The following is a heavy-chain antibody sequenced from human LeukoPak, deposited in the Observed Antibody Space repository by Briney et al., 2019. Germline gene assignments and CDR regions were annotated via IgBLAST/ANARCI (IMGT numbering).Heavy chain of an antibody. CDR2: IYYSGST. CDR1: GGSISSGGYY. Sequence: SETLSLTCTVSGGSISSGGYYWSWIRQHPGKGLEWIGYIYYSGSTYYNPSLKSRVTISVDTSKNQFSLKLSSVTAADTAVYYCARNIGLAFDIWGQGTMVTVSS. J-gene: IGHJ3*02. D-gene: IGHD2/OR15-2a*01. CDR3: ARNIGLAFDI. V-gene: IGHV4-31*03.